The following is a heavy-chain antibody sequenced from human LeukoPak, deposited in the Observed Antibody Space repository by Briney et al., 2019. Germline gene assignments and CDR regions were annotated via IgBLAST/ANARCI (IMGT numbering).Heavy chain of an antibody. CDR2: ISAYNGNT. D-gene: IGHD3-10*01. J-gene: IGHJ4*02. CDR1: GYTFTSYG. Sequence: GASVKVSCKASGYTFTSYGISWVRQAPGQGLEWMGWISAYNGNTNYAQKLQGRVTMTTDTSTSTAYMELRSLRSDDTAVYYCARDRPVNYYYGSGSYLTLFDCWGQGTLVTVSS. V-gene: IGHV1-18*01. CDR3: ARDRPVNYYYGSGSYLTLFDC.